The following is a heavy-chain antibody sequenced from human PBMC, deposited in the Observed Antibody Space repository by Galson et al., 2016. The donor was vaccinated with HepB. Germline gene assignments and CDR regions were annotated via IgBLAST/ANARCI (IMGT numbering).Heavy chain of an antibody. Sequence: SVKGRFTISRDNSNSTQYLEMNSLRAEDTAMYYCAKGIGTIFGVSLDYWGQGAQVTVSS. D-gene: IGHD3-3*01. V-gene: IGHV3-33*06. J-gene: IGHJ4*02. CDR3: AKGIGTIFGVSLDY.